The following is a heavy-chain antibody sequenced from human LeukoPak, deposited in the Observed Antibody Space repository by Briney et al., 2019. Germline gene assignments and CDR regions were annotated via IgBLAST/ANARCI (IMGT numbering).Heavy chain of an antibody. Sequence: GGSLRLSCAASGFSFDDYAMHWVRQAPGKGLEWVSGISWNSGSIGYADSVKGRFTISRDNAKNSLYLQMNSLRAEDTALYYCAKDRGWYYDTDAFDIWGQGTMVTVSS. J-gene: IGHJ3*02. CDR1: GFSFDDYA. D-gene: IGHD3-22*01. CDR2: ISWNSGSI. V-gene: IGHV3-9*01. CDR3: AKDRGWYYDTDAFDI.